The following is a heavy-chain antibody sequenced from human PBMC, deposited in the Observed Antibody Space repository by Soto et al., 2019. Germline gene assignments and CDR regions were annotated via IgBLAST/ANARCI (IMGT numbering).Heavy chain of an antibody. CDR3: AILWFGELSGGYYYYYYMDV. Sequence: QVQLVQSGAEVKKPGASVKVSCKVSGYTLTELSMHWVRQAPGKGLEWMGGFDPEDGETIYAQKFQGRVTMTEDTSTDTAYMELISLRSEDTAVYYCAILWFGELSGGYYYYYYMDVWGKGTTVTVSS. J-gene: IGHJ6*03. CDR2: FDPEDGET. D-gene: IGHD3-10*01. CDR1: GYTLTELS. V-gene: IGHV1-24*01.